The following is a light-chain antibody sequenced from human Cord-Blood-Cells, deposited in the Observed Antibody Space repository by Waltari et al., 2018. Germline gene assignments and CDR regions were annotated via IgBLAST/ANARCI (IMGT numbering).Light chain of an antibody. CDR2: GKN. J-gene: IGLJ1*01. V-gene: IGLV3-19*01. CDR3: NSRDSSGNHYV. Sequence: SSELTQDPAVSVALGPPVRITCQGDRLRSYYASWYQQKPGQAPVLVIYGKNNRPSGIPDRFSGSSSGNTASLTITGAQAEDEADYYCNSRDSSGNHYVFGTGTKVTVL. CDR1: RLRSYY.